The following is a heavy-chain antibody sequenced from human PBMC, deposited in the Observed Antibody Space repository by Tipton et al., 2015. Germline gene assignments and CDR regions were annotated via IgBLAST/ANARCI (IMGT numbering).Heavy chain of an antibody. J-gene: IGHJ4*02. Sequence: SLRLSCAASGFTVSNNYMSWVRQAPGEGLEWVSVIYNDGRTFYADSVKGRFTFSRDNAKNSLHLQMNSLRAEDTAVYYCARSGGYGWDYWGQGTLVTVSS. CDR3: ARSGGYGWDY. D-gene: IGHD5-12*01. V-gene: IGHV3-66*01. CDR2: IYNDGRT. CDR1: GFTVSNNY.